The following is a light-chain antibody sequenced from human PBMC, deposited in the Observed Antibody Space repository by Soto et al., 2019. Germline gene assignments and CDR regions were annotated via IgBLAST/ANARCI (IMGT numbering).Light chain of an antibody. V-gene: IGLV2-14*01. CDR2: EVN. J-gene: IGLJ1*01. CDR3: QSFDSSLIGYI. CDR1: SSDVGDYNY. Sequence: QSVLTQPASVSGSPGQSITISCTGTSSDVGDYNYVSWYQQYPGKAPKLMIHEVNYRPSGVSDRFSGSKSGNTASLTISGLQAEDEADYYCQSFDSSLIGYIFGTGTKVTVL.